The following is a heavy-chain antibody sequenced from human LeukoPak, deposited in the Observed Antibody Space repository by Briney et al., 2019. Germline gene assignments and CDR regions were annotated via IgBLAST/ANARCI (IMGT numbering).Heavy chain of an antibody. J-gene: IGHJ4*02. V-gene: IGHV3-21*01. D-gene: IGHD4-17*01. CDR1: GFTFSSYS. CDR2: ISSSSSYI. Sequence: GGSLRLSCAASGFTFSSYSMNWVRQAPGKGLEWVSSISSSSSYIYYADSVKGRFTISRDNAKNSLYLQMNSLRAEDTAVYYCAKDRPADGDFAFDYWGQGTLVTVSS. CDR3: AKDRPADGDFAFDY.